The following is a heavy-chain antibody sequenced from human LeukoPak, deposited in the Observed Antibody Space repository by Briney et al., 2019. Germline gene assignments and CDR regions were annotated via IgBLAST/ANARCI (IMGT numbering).Heavy chain of an antibody. V-gene: IGHV3-53*01. D-gene: IGHD5-12*01. CDR2: VASDGST. Sequence: PGGSLRLSCAASGITVSSNYMSWVRQAPGKGLEWVSVVASDGSTKYADSVKGRFAISRDNSKSTLYLQMNSLRAEDTGVYYCAKAIVGGYEDWGQGTLVTVSS. CDR1: GITVSSNY. CDR3: AKAIVGGYED. J-gene: IGHJ4*02.